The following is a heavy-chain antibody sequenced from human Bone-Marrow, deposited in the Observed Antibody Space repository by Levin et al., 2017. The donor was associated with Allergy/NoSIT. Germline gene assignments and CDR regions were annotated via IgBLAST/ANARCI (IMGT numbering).Heavy chain of an antibody. CDR2: ISWNSGSI. D-gene: IGHD6-6*01. Sequence: SLKISCAASGFTFDDYAMHWVRQAPGKGLEWVSGISWNSGSIGYADSVKGRFTISRDNAKNSLYLQMNSLRAEDTALYYCAKLSGAVGIAARLRDQTVYFDYWGQGTLVTVSS. CDR1: GFTFDDYA. J-gene: IGHJ4*02. V-gene: IGHV3-9*01. CDR3: AKLSGAVGIAARLRDQTVYFDY.